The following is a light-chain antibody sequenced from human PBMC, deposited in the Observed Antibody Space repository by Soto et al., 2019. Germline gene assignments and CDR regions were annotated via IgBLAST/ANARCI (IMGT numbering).Light chain of an antibody. V-gene: IGKV3-11*01. Sequence: ETVLTQTPATLSLSPGDTATLSCRATQSLRNYLAWYQQKLGQAPRLLIYDASKRATGIPARFSGSGSETDFPLTISILEPEEFAVYYCQQRSDWPPTFGQGTRLEIK. CDR1: QSLRNY. J-gene: IGKJ5*01. CDR3: QQRSDWPPT. CDR2: DAS.